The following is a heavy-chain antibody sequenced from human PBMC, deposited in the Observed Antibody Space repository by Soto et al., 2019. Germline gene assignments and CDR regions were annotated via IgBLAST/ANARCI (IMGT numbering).Heavy chain of an antibody. CDR3: ACQIAVTSGYYYMDV. D-gene: IGHD5-18*01. V-gene: IGHV3-11*01. CDR1: GFTFSDYY. Sequence: PGGSLRLSCAASGFTFSDYYMSWIRQAPGKGLEWVSYISSSGSTIYYADSVKGRFTISRDNAKNSLYLQMNSLRAEDTAVYYCACQIAVTSGYYYMDVWGKGTTVTVSS. J-gene: IGHJ6*03. CDR2: ISSSGSTI.